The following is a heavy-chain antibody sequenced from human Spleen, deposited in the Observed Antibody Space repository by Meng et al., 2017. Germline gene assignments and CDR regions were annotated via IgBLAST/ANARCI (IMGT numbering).Heavy chain of an antibody. Sequence: GGSLRLSCAASGFTFSSYAMSWVRQAPGKGLVWVSRINTDGSSTTYADSVKGRFTISRDNAKNTLYLRMNSLRVEDTAVYYCAREWGYERLYYYYGLDVWGQGNTV. CDR2: INTDGSST. J-gene: IGHJ6*02. CDR3: AREWGYERLYYYYGLDV. V-gene: IGHV3-74*01. CDR1: GFTFSSYA. D-gene: IGHD5-12*01.